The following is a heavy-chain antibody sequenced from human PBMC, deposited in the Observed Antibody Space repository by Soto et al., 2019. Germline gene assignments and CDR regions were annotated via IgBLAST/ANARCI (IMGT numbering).Heavy chain of an antibody. CDR2: LSAYNGNT. V-gene: IGHV1-18*01. CDR3: ARVIGYYYHMDV. J-gene: IGHJ6*02. CDR1: GYTFTTYD. D-gene: IGHD3-22*01. Sequence: QVQLVQSGGEVKKPGASVKVSCKASGYTFTTYDLSWVRQAPGQGLEWMGWLSAYNGNTNYAQKLQGRVTMTTDTSTSTAYMELRSLRSADTAVYYCARVIGYYYHMDVWGQGTTVTVSS.